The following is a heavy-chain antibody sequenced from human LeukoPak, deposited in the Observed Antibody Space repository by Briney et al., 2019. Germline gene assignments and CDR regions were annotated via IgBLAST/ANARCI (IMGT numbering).Heavy chain of an antibody. CDR1: GGSISSYY. V-gene: IGHV4-59*08. CDR2: IFYSGGS. D-gene: IGHD2-2*01. J-gene: IGHJ3*02. CDR3: ARLGSTFDI. Sequence: PSKTLSLTCTVSGGSISSYYWTWIRPPPGKGLEWIGYIFYSGGSNYNPSLKSRVTISVDTSKNHFSLKLSSVTAADTAVYYCARLGSTFDIWGQGTMVTVSS.